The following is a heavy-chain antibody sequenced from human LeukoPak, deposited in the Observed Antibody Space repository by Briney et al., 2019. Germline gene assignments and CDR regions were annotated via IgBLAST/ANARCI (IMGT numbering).Heavy chain of an antibody. J-gene: IGHJ6*03. D-gene: IGHD2-2*01. V-gene: IGHV4-59*01. CDR1: GGSISSYY. Sequence: SETLSLTCTVSGGSISSYYWSWIRQPPGKGLEWIGYIYYSGSTNYNPSLKSRVTISVDTSKNQFSLKLSSVTAADTAVYYCARVSRAPPYYYYYYMDVWGKGTTVTVSS. CDR2: IYYSGST. CDR3: ARVSRAPPYYYYYYMDV.